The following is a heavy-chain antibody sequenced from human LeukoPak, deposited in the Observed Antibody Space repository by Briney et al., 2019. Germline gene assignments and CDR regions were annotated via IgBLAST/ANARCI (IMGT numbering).Heavy chain of an antibody. Sequence: ASVKVSCKVSGYTLTELSMHWVRQAPGKGLEWMRGFDPEDGETIYAQKFQGRVTMTEDTSTDTAYMELSSLRSEDTAVYYCATGGTYYYDSSGQSFDYWGHGTLVTVSS. J-gene: IGHJ4*01. CDR3: ATGGTYYYDSSGQSFDY. V-gene: IGHV1-24*01. D-gene: IGHD3-22*01. CDR1: GYTLTELS. CDR2: FDPEDGET.